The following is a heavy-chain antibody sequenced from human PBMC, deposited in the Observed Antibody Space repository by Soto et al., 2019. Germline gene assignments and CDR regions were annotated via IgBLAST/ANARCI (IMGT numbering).Heavy chain of an antibody. Sequence: SETLSLTCAVYGGSFSGYYWSWIRQPPGKGLEWIGEINHSGSTNYNPSLKSRVTISVDTSKNQFSLKLSSVTAADTAVYYCARHQDIVVVVAAHIAFDIWGQGTMVTVSS. J-gene: IGHJ3*02. D-gene: IGHD2-15*01. CDR3: ARHQDIVVVVAAHIAFDI. CDR1: GGSFSGYY. V-gene: IGHV4-34*01. CDR2: INHSGST.